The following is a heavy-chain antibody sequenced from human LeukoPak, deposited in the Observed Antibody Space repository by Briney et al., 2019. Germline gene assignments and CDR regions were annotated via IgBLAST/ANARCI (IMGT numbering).Heavy chain of an antibody. V-gene: IGHV3-23*01. Sequence: PGGSLRLSCAASGFTFSSYAMSWVRQAPGKGLEWVSAISGSGGSTYYADSVKGRFTISRDNAKNTLDLQMNSLRAEDTAVYYCARELYITGEQPPDYWGQGTLVTVSS. CDR1: GFTFSSYA. D-gene: IGHD7-27*01. J-gene: IGHJ4*02. CDR3: ARELYITGEQPPDY. CDR2: ISGSGGST.